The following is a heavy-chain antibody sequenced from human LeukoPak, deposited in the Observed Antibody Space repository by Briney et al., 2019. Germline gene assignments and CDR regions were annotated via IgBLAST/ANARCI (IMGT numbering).Heavy chain of an antibody. CDR2: IHYSGST. V-gene: IGHV4-59*01. CDR3: ARVLGSSGFYHFDC. J-gene: IGHJ4*02. CDR1: SGSISSYY. Sequence: SETLSLTCTVSSGSISSYYWSWIRQSPEKGLEWIGYIHYSGSTNYNPSLKSRVTISVDRPKNQFSLKLSPVTAADTAVYYCARVLGSSGFYHFDCWGQGTLVTVSS. D-gene: IGHD3-22*01.